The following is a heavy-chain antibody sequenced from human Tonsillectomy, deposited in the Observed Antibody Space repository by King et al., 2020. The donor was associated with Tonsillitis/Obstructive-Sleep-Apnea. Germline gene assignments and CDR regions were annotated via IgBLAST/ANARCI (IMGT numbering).Heavy chain of an antibody. CDR1: GYSFTSYW. D-gene: IGHD5-18*01. J-gene: IGHJ6*02. Sequence: QLVQSGAEVKKPGESLRISCKGSGYSFTSYWISWVRQMPGKGLEWMGRIDPSDSYVNYSPSFQGPFTISADKSISTAYLQWSSLKASDTAMYYCARNVDTAMDSDLYYGMDVWGQGTTITVSS. V-gene: IGHV5-10-1*01. CDR2: IDPSDSYV. CDR3: ARNVDTAMDSDLYYGMDV.